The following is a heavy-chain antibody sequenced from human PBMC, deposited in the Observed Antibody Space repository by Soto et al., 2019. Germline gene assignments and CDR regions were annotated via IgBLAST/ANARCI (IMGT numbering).Heavy chain of an antibody. CDR3: ARDGTTYYDFWSGWVRSYGMDV. CDR2: ISYDGSNK. CDR1: GFTFSSYA. J-gene: IGHJ6*02. D-gene: IGHD3-3*01. Sequence: PGGSLRLSCAASGFTFSSYAMHWVRQAPGKGLEWGAVISYDGSNKYYADSVKGRFTISRDNSKNKLYLQMNSLRAEDTAVYYCARDGTTYYDFWSGWVRSYGMDVWGQGTTVTVSS. V-gene: IGHV3-30-3*01.